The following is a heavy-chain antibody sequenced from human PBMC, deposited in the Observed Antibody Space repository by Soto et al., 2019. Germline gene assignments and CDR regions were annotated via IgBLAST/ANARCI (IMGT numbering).Heavy chain of an antibody. Sequence: QVPLVECGGGVVQPGRSLRLSCAASGLTFSTSRMHWVRQAPRKRLELLAVLSYDGSNKYSADSVKRRFTISRDNPENTLYLQMNRLGAEDTAVYYCAKDYRDIEDSRTYYLFEFWGQGNLVPVSS. CDR3: AKDYRDIEDSRTYYLFEF. V-gene: IGHV3-30*18. J-gene: IGHJ4*02. D-gene: IGHD3-22*01. CDR2: LSYDGSNK. CDR1: GLTFSTSR.